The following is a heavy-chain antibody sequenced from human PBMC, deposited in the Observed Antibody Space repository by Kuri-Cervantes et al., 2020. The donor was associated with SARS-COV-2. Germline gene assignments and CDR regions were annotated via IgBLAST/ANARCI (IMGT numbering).Heavy chain of an antibody. Sequence: GGSLRLACAASGFTFGFYWMTWVRQAPGKGLEWVANIKSDGSDKFYVDSVKGRFTISRDNVKNSLYLEIHSLRTEDTAVYYCARDPHITLIRGAYFDLWGRGTLVTVSS. CDR2: IKSDGSDK. J-gene: IGHJ2*01. V-gene: IGHV3-7*01. CDR3: ARDPHITLIRGAYFDL. D-gene: IGHD3-10*01. CDR1: GFTFGFYW.